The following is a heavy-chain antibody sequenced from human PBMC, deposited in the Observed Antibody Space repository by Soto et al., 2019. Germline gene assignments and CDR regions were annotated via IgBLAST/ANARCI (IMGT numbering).Heavy chain of an antibody. CDR3: ARVGWLRFSDYYYYMDV. V-gene: IGHV4-59*01. CDR2: IYYSGST. CDR1: GGSISSYY. J-gene: IGHJ6*03. D-gene: IGHD5-12*01. Sequence: SETLSLTCTVSGGSISSYYWSWIRQPPGKGLEWIGYIYYSGSTNYNPSLKSRVTISVDTSKNQFSLKLSSVTAADTAVYYCARVGWLRFSDYYYYMDVWGKGTTVTV.